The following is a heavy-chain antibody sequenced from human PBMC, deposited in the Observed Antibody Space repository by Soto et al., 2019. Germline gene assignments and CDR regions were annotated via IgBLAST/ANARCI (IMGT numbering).Heavy chain of an antibody. CDR1: GFTFSDYA. CDR3: ATGGRQWLVTSDFNY. V-gene: IGHV3-30*03. Sequence: VQLVESGGGVVQPGRSLRLSCAASGFTFSDYAMHWVRQAPGKGLEWVAVVSHDGRNTHYADSVKGRFTISRDSSKNTVSLEMTRLRAGDTAVYYCATGGRQWLVTSDFNYWGQGARVTVSS. CDR2: VSHDGRNT. D-gene: IGHD6-19*01. J-gene: IGHJ4*02.